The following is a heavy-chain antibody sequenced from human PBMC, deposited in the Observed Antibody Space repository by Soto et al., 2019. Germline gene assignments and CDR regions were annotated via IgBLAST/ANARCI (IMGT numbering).Heavy chain of an antibody. D-gene: IGHD3-10*01. J-gene: IGHJ6*02. CDR2: INPNSGGT. CDR3: ARDLNYFCSGSEYYYYVMDV. CDR1: GYTFTGYY. Sequence: ASVKVSCKASGYTFTGYYMHWVRQAPGQGLEWMGWINPNSGGTNYAQKFQGWVTMTRDTSISTAYMELSRLRSDDTAVYYCARDLNYFCSGSEYYYYVMDVCGQGTTVPVSS. V-gene: IGHV1-2*04.